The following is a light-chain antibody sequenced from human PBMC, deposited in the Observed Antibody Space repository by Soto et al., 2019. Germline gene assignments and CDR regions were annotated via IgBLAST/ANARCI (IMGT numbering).Light chain of an antibody. Sequence: DIVLTQSPGTLSLSPGERATLSCRASQSVSSSYLAWYQQQPGQAPRLLIYGASSRATGIPDRFSGSGSGTDFTLTISRLEPEDFAVYYCQQYGSSPQTFGQGTKVDIK. CDR1: QSVSSSY. J-gene: IGKJ1*01. CDR2: GAS. CDR3: QQYGSSPQT. V-gene: IGKV3-20*01.